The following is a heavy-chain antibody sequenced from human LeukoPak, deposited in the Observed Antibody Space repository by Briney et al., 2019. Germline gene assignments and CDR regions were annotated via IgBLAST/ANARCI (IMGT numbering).Heavy chain of an antibody. V-gene: IGHV3-21*01. CDR2: ISSSSSYI. D-gene: IGHD3-10*01. CDR1: GFTLSSYT. Sequence: GGSLRLSCAASGFTLSSYTMNWVRQAPGKGLEWVSSISSSSSYIYDADSVKGRFTISRDNAKNSLDLQMNSLRAEDTAVYYCATQHTLWSPLDCWGQGTLVTVSS. J-gene: IGHJ4*02. CDR3: ATQHTLWSPLDC.